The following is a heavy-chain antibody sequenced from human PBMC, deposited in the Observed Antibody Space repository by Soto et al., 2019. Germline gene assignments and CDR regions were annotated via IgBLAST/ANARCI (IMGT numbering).Heavy chain of an antibody. CDR2: ISAYNGNT. V-gene: IGHV1-18*04. CDR3: AIWYYYDSSANLGIDYGMDV. Sequence: ASVKVSCKASGYTFTSYGISWVRQAPRQGLEWMGWISAYNGNTNYAQKLQGRVTMTTDTSTSTAYMELRSLRSDDTAVYYCAIWYYYDSSANLGIDYGMDVWGQRTTVTVSS. CDR1: GYTFTSYG. D-gene: IGHD3-22*01. J-gene: IGHJ6*02.